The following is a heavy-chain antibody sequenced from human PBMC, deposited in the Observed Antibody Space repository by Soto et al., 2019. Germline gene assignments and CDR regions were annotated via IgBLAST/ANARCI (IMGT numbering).Heavy chain of an antibody. V-gene: IGHV3-30-3*01. J-gene: IGHJ4*02. CDR2: ISYDGSNK. D-gene: IGHD3-10*01. CDR1: GFTFSSYA. Sequence: QVQLVESGGGVVQPGRSLRLSCAASGFTFSSYAMHWVRQAPGKGLEWVAVISYDGSNKYYPDSVKGRFTISRDNSKNTLYLQMNSLRAEDTAVYYGARGILWLDYWGQGTLVTVSS. CDR3: ARGILWLDY.